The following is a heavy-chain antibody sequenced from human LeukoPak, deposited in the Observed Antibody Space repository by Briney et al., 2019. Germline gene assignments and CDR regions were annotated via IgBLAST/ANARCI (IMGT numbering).Heavy chain of an antibody. J-gene: IGHJ4*02. CDR1: GGSISSYY. Sequence: SETLSLTSTVSGGSISSYYWSWIRQPPGKGLEWIGYIYYSGSTNSNPSLKSRVTISVDTSKNQFSLKLSSVTAADTAVYYCARLEYSSSWYLSYWGQGTLVTVSS. CDR2: IYYSGST. D-gene: IGHD6-13*01. V-gene: IGHV4-59*08. CDR3: ARLEYSSSWYLSY.